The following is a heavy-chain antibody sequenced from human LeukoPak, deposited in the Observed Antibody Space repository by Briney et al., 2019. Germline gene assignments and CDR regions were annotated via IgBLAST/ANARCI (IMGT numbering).Heavy chain of an antibody. CDR3: AKTRGGVVYSIDYFDY. V-gene: IGHV3-30*18. D-gene: IGHD2-8*02. Sequence: GRSLRLSCAASGFTFSSYGMHWVRQAPGKGLEWVAVISYDGSNKYYADSVKGRFTISRDNSKNTLYLQMNSLRADDTAVYYCAKTRGGVVYSIDYFDYWGQGTLVTVSS. CDR2: ISYDGSNK. CDR1: GFTFSSYG. J-gene: IGHJ4*02.